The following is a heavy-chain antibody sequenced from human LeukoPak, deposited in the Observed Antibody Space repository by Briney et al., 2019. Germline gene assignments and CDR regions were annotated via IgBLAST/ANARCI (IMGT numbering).Heavy chain of an antibody. V-gene: IGHV4-59*12. D-gene: IGHD6-6*01. Sequence: PSETLSLTCTVSGGSIDSYYWNWIRQPPGKGLEWIAYIYYSGTTNYNPSLKSRVTISVDTSKNQFSLKLSSVTAADTAVYYCARGAIAAQYYYGMDVWGQGTTVTVSS. CDR1: GGSIDSYY. J-gene: IGHJ6*02. CDR3: ARGAIAAQYYYGMDV. CDR2: IYYSGTT.